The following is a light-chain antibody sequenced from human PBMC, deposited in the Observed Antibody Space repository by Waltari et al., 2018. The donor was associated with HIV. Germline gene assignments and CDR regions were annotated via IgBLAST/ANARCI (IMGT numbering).Light chain of an antibody. CDR2: GNS. CDR1: SSNIVAGYY. CDR3: QSYDSNLSGL. J-gene: IGLJ2*01. Sequence: QSELTQQPSVSAAPGQRVTISCHRSSSNIVAGYYVHWYQQVPGRAPKVVIYGNSNRPSGVPDRFSGSKSGSSASLVITGLQSEDEADYYCQSYDSNLSGLFGGGTKVTVL. V-gene: IGLV1-40*01.